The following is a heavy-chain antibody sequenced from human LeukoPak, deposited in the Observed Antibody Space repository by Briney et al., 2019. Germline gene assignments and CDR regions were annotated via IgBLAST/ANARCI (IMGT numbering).Heavy chain of an antibody. CDR1: GGTFNSYA. D-gene: IGHD6-19*01. CDR2: INAGNGNT. Sequence: ASVKVSCKASGGTFNSYAISWVRQAPGQRLEWMGWINAGNGNTKYSQEFQGRVTITRDTSASTAYMELSSLRSEDMAVYYCARAGHSSGWSLDDAFDIWGQGTMATVSS. V-gene: IGHV1-3*03. J-gene: IGHJ3*02. CDR3: ARAGHSSGWSLDDAFDI.